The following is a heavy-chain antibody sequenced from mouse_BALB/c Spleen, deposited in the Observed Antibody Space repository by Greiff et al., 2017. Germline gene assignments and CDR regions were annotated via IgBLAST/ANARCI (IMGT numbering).Heavy chain of an antibody. CDR3: ARFTTAHYYAMDY. CDR1: GYTFTSYV. V-gene: IGHV1-14*01. J-gene: IGHJ4*01. CDR2: INPYNDGT. Sequence: EVQLQQSGPELVKPGASVKMSCKASGYTFTSYVMHWVKQKPGQGLEWIGYINPYNDGTKYNEKFKGKATLTSDKSSSTAYMELSSLTSEDSAVYYCARFTTAHYYAMDYWGQGTSVTVSS. D-gene: IGHD1-2*01.